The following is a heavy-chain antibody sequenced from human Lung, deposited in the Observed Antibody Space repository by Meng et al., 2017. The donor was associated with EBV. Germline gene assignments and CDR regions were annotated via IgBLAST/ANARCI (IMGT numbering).Heavy chain of an antibody. Sequence: QVRLVQSGTEVKQPGTSVKVSCKLSGHTLSDLSVDWVRQAPGKGLEWLGGFDPEKRETIYAQKFQGRVTMTEDTSAETAYLELRSLTSEDTAVYYCATDTSTWFTFDFWGQGTLVTVSS. CDR3: ATDTSTWFTFDF. V-gene: IGHV1-24*01. CDR1: GHTLSDLS. D-gene: IGHD2-2*01. J-gene: IGHJ4*02. CDR2: FDPEKRET.